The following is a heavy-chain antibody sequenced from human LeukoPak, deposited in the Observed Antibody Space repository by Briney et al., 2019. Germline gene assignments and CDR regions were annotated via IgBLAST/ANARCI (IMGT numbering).Heavy chain of an antibody. CDR1: GYTFSDYY. J-gene: IGHJ4*02. Sequence: GASVKVSCKPFGYTFSDYYIHWVQQAPGQGLEWMGRINPNSGATDYAQKFQGRVVMSKDTSISTAYMELNSLTYDDMAVYYCARDGNGGSDYWGQGTLVTVSS. D-gene: IGHD3-16*01. V-gene: IGHV1-2*06. CDR2: INPNSGAT. CDR3: ARDGNGGSDY.